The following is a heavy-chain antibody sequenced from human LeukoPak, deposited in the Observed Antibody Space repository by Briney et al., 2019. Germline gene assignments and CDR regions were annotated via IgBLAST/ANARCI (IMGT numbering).Heavy chain of an antibody. V-gene: IGHV3-53*01. J-gene: IGHJ3*02. Sequence: PGGSLRLSCAASGFTFSNAWMSWVRQAPGKGLEWVSVSGTYGRTQYADSVKGRFTISRDSSKNTLYLQINSLRVEDTAVYYCARGMDGYGPDAFDIWGQGTMVTVSS. D-gene: IGHD5-24*01. CDR3: ARGMDGYGPDAFDI. CDR1: GFTFSNAW. CDR2: SGTYGRT.